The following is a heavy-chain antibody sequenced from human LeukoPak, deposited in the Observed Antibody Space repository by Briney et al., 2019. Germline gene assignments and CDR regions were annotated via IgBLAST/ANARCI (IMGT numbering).Heavy chain of an antibody. CDR1: GYSFTSYA. CDR3: ATDRTGTTTGHY. J-gene: IGHJ4*02. Sequence: GASVKVSCKASGYSFTSYAMNWVRQAPGQRLEWMGWIYGDNGNTKYSQEFQGRVSMPEDTSTDTAYMELSSLRSEDTAVYYCATDRTGTTTGHYWGQGTLVIVSS. CDR2: IYGDNGNT. D-gene: IGHD1-1*01. V-gene: IGHV1-3*03.